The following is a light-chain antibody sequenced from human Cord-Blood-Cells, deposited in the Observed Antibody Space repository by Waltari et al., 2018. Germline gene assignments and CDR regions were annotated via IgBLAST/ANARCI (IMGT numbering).Light chain of an antibody. V-gene: IGKV3-15*01. J-gene: IGKJ2*01. CDR1: QSVSSN. CDR2: GAS. Sequence: EIVMTQSPATLSVSPGDRATLSCRASQSVSSNLAWYQQKPGQAPRLLTYGASTRATGIPARFSGSGSGTEFTLTISSLQSEDFAVYYCQQYNNWYTFGQGTKLEIK. CDR3: QQYNNWYT.